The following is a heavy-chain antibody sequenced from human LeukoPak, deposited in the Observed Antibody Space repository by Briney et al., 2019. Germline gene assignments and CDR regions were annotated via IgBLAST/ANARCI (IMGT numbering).Heavy chain of an antibody. D-gene: IGHD6-13*01. CDR3: ARDIPGIAAAGSYAFDI. V-gene: IGHV4-59*12. Sequence: PSETLSLTCTVSGGSISSYYWSWIRQPPGKGLEWIGYIYYSGSTNYNTSLKSRVTISVYTSKNQFSLKLSSVTAADTAVYYCARDIPGIAAAGSYAFDIWGQGTMVTVSS. CDR2: IYYSGST. CDR1: GGSISSYY. J-gene: IGHJ3*02.